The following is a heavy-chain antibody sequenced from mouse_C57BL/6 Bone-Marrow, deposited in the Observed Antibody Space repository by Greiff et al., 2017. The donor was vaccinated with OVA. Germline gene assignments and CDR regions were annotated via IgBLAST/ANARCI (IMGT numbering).Heavy chain of an antibody. V-gene: IGHV5-2*01. J-gene: IGHJ3*01. CDR3: ARHDYGSSWFAY. D-gene: IGHD1-1*01. CDR2: INSDGGST. CDR1: EYEFPSHD. Sequence: EVKLQESGGGLVQPGESLKLSCESNEYEFPSHDMSWVRQTPEQRLELVAAINSDGGSTYYPDTMERRFIIARDNTKKTRYLQMSSLRSEYTALYYCARHDYGSSWFAYWGQGTLVTVSA.